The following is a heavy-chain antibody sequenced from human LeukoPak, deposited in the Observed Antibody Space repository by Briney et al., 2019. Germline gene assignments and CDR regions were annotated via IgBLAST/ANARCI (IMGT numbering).Heavy chain of an antibody. D-gene: IGHD3-10*01. J-gene: IGHJ4*02. Sequence: GRSLRLSCAPSGSTLSSFAMNWVRQAPEKGLEWVSTIGSSGDSTYYADSVRGRFTISRDNSKNTMHLQMNNLRAEDTAFYYCARGSKDLDFWGQGTLVTASS. CDR3: ARGSKDLDF. V-gene: IGHV3-23*01. CDR1: GSTLSSFA. CDR2: IGSSGDST.